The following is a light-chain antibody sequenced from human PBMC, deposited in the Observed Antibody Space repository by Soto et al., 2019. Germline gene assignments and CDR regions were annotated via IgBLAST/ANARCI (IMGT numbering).Light chain of an antibody. CDR2: SDN. CDR1: RSNIGTNT. J-gene: IGLJ2*01. CDR3: AAWDDSLSGVV. Sequence: QAVVTQPPSASGTPGQRVTISCSGSRSNIGTNTLNWYQQLPGTAPKLLIYSDNHRPSGVPDRFFGSRSGTSASLAISGLRSDDEADYYCAAWDDSLSGVVFGGGTQLTVL. V-gene: IGLV1-44*01.